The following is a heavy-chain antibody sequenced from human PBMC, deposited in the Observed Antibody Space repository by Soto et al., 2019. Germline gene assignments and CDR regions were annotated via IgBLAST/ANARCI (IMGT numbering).Heavy chain of an antibody. V-gene: IGHV1-18*01. CDR1: GYIFSTHG. D-gene: IGHD2-15*01. Sequence: QVQLEQSGAEVKKSGASVKVSCKASGYIFSTHGINWVRQAPGQGLGWMGWINPYNGKTNYAQKFQGRVTMTTETSRKTAYMELRSLRSDDTAVYYCARVQIVVVVGGTPADYWGQGTLVTVSS. CDR2: INPYNGKT. J-gene: IGHJ4*02. CDR3: ARVQIVVVVGGTPADY.